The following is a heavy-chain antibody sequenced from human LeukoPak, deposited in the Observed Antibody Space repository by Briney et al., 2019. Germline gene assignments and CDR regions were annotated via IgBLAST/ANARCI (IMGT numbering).Heavy chain of an antibody. CDR1: GFTFSSYA. CDR3: ARVGGSVAISLTYYFDY. D-gene: IGHD3-3*01. J-gene: IGHJ4*02. V-gene: IGHV3-53*01. CDR2: IYSGGST. Sequence: GGSLRLSCAASGFTFSSYAMSWVRQAPGKGLEWVSVIYSGGSTYYADSVKGRFTISRDNSKNTLYLQMNSLRAEDTAVYYCARVGGSVAISLTYYFDYRGQGTLVTVSS.